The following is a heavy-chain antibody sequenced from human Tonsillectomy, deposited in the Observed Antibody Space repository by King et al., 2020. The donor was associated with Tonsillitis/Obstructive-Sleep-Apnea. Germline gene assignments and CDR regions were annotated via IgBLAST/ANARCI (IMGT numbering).Heavy chain of an antibody. CDR3: ARGVKVGAYSSGWLVGYYYYYMDV. J-gene: IGHJ6*03. CDR1: GGSFSGYY. Sequence: VQLQQWGAGLLKPSETLSLTCAVYGGSFSGYYWSWIRQPPGKGLEWIGEINHSGSTNYNPSLKSRVTISVDTSKNQFSLKLSSVTAADTAVYYCARGVKVGAYSSGWLVGYYYYYMDVWGKGTTVTVSS. V-gene: IGHV4-34*01. CDR2: INHSGST. D-gene: IGHD6-19*01.